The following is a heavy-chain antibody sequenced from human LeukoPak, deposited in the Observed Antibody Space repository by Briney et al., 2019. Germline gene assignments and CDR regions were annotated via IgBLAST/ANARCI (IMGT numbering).Heavy chain of an antibody. CDR1: GYTFTSCG. CDR2: ISPYNAKT. CDR3: ARDFFATARRPAMVRGVPFDP. J-gene: IGHJ5*02. V-gene: IGHV1-18*01. D-gene: IGHD3-10*01. Sequence: ASVKVSCKASGYTFTSCGISWVRQAPGQGLEWMGWISPYNAKTNYAQKLQGRVTMTRDTSISTAYMELRSLRSEDTAVYYCARDFFATARRPAMVRGVPFDPWGQGTLVTVSS.